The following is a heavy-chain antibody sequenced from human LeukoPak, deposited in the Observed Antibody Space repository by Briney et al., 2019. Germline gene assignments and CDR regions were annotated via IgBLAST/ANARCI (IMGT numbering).Heavy chain of an antibody. Sequence: KASETLSLTCTVSGGSISSHYWSWIRQPPGKGLEWIGYIYYTGSTNHNPSLKSRVTISVDTSKNQFSLKLSSVTAADTALYYCARHYYGSGSYSDYWGQGTLVTVRS. J-gene: IGHJ4*02. CDR3: ARHYYGSGSYSDY. V-gene: IGHV4-59*08. CDR1: GGSISSHY. CDR2: IYYTGST. D-gene: IGHD3-10*01.